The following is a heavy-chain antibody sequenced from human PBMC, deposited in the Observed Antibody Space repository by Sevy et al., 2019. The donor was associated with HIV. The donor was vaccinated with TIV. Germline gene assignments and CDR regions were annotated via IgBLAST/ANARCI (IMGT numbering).Heavy chain of an antibody. CDR2: ISYDGSNK. Sequence: GESLKISCAASGFTFSSYGMHWVRQAPGKGLEWVAVISYDGSNKYYADSVKGRFTISRDNSKNTLYLQMNSLRAEDTAVYYCAKDLAGLGYYYYYGMDVWGQGTTVTVSS. CDR3: AKDLAGLGYYYYYGMDV. CDR1: GFTFSSYG. J-gene: IGHJ6*02. V-gene: IGHV3-30*18.